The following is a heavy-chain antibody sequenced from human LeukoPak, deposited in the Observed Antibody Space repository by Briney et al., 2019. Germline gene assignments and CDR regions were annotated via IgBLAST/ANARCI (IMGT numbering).Heavy chain of an antibody. D-gene: IGHD6-19*01. CDR3: ARVRYSSGWSYFDY. Sequence: ASVKVSCKASGYTFTGYYMHLVRQAHGQGLEWMGRINPNSGGTNYAQKFQGRVTMTRDTSISTAYMELSRLRSDDTAVYYCARVRYSSGWSYFDYWGQGTLVTVSS. V-gene: IGHV1-2*06. J-gene: IGHJ4*02. CDR2: INPNSGGT. CDR1: GYTFTGYY.